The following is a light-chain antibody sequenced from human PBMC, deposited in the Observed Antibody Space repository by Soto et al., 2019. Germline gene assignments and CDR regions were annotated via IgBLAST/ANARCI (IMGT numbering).Light chain of an antibody. J-gene: IGLJ2*01. V-gene: IGLV2-23*02. CDR2: EVS. CDR1: SSDVGSYNL. CDR3: CSYAGSGTLI. Sequence: QSALTQPASVSVSPGQSITISCTGTSSDVGSYNLVSWYQHHPGKAPKLLIYEVSKRPSGVSNRFSGSKSGNTASLTISGLQAEDEADYYCCSYAGSGTLIFGGGTKLTVL.